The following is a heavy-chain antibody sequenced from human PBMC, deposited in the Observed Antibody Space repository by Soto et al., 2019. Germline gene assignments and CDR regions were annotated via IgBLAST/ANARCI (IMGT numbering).Heavy chain of an antibody. V-gene: IGHV6-1*01. Sequence: PSQTLSLTCAISGDSVSSNSPAWNWIRQSPSRGLEWLGRTYYRSKWYNDYAVSVKSRITINPDTSKNQFSLQLNSVTPEDTAVYYCACEGSSSWNNWFDPWGQGTLVTVSS. D-gene: IGHD6-13*01. J-gene: IGHJ5*02. CDR1: GDSVSSNSPA. CDR3: ACEGSSSWNNWFDP. CDR2: TYYRSKWYN.